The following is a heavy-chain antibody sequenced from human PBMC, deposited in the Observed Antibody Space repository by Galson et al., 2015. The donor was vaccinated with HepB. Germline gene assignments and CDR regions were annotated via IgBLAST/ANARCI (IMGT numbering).Heavy chain of an antibody. Sequence: SETLSLTCTVSGGSIINYYWTWIRRPAGKGLEWIGRIYSSGSANYNPSLKSRVTMSVDTSRNQFSLKLSSVTAADTAVYYCARGIVVAGYWFDPWGQGTLVTVSS. CDR3: ARGIVVAGYWFDP. D-gene: IGHD2-2*01. V-gene: IGHV4-4*07. J-gene: IGHJ5*02. CDR1: GGSIINYY. CDR2: IYSSGSA.